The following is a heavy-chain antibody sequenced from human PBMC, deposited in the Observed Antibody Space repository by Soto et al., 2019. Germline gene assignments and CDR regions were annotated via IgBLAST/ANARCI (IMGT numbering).Heavy chain of an antibody. Sequence: LRFSCTVSGFAFNNYGINWVRQAPGKGLEWVSSISKGDYTYYSDSVKGRFTISRDNAKNSVSLQMNTLRVEDTAVYYCAREDSIIIPAVSDFWGQGTLVTVSS. V-gene: IGHV3-21*01. CDR1: GFAFNNYG. CDR3: AREDSIIIPAVSDF. D-gene: IGHD2-2*01. J-gene: IGHJ4*02. CDR2: ISKGDYT.